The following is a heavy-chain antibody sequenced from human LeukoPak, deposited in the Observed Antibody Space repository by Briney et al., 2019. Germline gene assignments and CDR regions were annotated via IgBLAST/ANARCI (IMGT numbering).Heavy chain of an antibody. Sequence: HGESLKISCKGSGYSFTNYWIAWVRQMPGKGLEWMGIIYPDDSNTRYSPSFQGQVTISADKSIGTAYLQWSSLKASDTAMYYCARIWLRTFDIWGQGTMVTVSP. J-gene: IGHJ3*02. CDR3: ARIWLRTFDI. V-gene: IGHV5-51*01. CDR2: IYPDDSNT. D-gene: IGHD3-16*01. CDR1: GYSFTNYW.